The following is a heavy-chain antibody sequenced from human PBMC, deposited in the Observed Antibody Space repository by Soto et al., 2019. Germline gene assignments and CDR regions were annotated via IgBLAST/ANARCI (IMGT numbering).Heavy chain of an antibody. V-gene: IGHV1-69*13. D-gene: IGHD6-13*01. CDR2: IIPIFGTA. Sequence: ASVKVSCKASGGTFSSYAISWLRQAPGQGLEWMGGIIPIFGTANYAQKFQGRVTITADESTSTAYMELSSLRSEDTAVYYCASFSGIAAFLGYYYYGMDVWGQGTTVTVSS. CDR3: ASFSGIAAFLGYYYYGMDV. CDR1: GGTFSSYA. J-gene: IGHJ6*02.